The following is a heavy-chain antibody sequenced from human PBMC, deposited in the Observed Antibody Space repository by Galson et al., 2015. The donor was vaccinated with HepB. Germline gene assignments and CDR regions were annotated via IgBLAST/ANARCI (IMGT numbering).Heavy chain of an antibody. CDR3: AKLTRDSDSSYFWFDP. CDR1: GGYITTNTW. CDR2: VYHTGGT. D-gene: IGHD6-6*01. Sequence: SEPLSLTCTVSGGYITTNTWWTWVRQPPGKGLEWIGEVYHTGGTNFNTSLKSRVTILVDESKKQFSLKLNSVTAADTAVYYCAKLTRDSDSSYFWFDPWGQGTLVTVSS. J-gene: IGHJ5*02. V-gene: IGHV4-4*02.